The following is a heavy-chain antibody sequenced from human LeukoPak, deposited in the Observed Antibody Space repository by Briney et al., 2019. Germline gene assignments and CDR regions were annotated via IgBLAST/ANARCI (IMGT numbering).Heavy chain of an antibody. Sequence: PSETLSLTCTVSGGSISSSRYYWGWIRQPPGKGLEWIGSIYYSGSIYYNPSLKSRVTISVDTSNNQFSLKLSSVTAADTAVYYCARLGGYCSGTTCYSSGIDAFDSWGQGTVVTVSS. CDR3: ARLGGYCSGTTCYSSGIDAFDS. V-gene: IGHV4-39*07. CDR1: GGSISSSRYY. J-gene: IGHJ3*02. D-gene: IGHD2-2*01. CDR2: IYYSGSI.